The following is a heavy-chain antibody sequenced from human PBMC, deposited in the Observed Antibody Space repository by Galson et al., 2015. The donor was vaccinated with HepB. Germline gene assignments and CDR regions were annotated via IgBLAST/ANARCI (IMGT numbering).Heavy chain of an antibody. D-gene: IGHD2-8*02. Sequence: SLRLSCAASGFIFSDYYMRWVRQTPRKGLEWLSSITGGATYSNYVDSVKGRFTISRDNAKNSLYLQINSLRAGDTAVYYCTRGRDPVYWYDSHFAYWGQGTLVTVSS. J-gene: IGHJ4*02. CDR1: GFIFSDYY. CDR2: ITGGATYS. V-gene: IGHV3-11*06. CDR3: TRGRDPVYWYDSHFAY.